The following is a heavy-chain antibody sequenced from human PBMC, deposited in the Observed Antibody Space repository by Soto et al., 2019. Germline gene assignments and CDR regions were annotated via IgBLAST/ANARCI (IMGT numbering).Heavy chain of an antibody. D-gene: IGHD2-15*01. V-gene: IGHV4-59*08. Sequence: QVQLQESGPGLVKPSETLSLTCTVSGGSISSYYWSWIRQPPGKGLEWIGYIYYSGSTNYNPSLXGXGXLXXDAAKTQVSLTPSSVTAAGTAVYYGARRYGDAFDIWGQGTMVTVSS. CDR1: GGSISSYY. CDR3: ARRYGDAFDI. J-gene: IGHJ3*02. CDR2: IYYSGST.